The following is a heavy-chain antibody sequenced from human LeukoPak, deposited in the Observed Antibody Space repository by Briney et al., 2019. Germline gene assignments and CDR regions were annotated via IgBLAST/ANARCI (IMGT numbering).Heavy chain of an antibody. CDR2: IWYDGSNK. CDR1: GFAFSNAW. D-gene: IGHD6-19*01. CDR3: ARGTLVAGMTTTIDY. V-gene: IGHV3-33*08. Sequence: GGSLRLSCAASGFAFSNAWMSWVRQAPGKGLEWVAVIWYDGSNKYYADSVKGRFTISRDNSKNTLYLQMNSLRAEDTAVYYCARGTLVAGMTTTIDYWGQGTLVTVSS. J-gene: IGHJ4*02.